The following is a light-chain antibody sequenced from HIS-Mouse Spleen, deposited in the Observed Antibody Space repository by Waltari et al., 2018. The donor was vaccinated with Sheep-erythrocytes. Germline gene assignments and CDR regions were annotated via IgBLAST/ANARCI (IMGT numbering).Light chain of an antibody. V-gene: IGLV2-11*01. J-gene: IGLJ1*01. CDR1: SSDVGGYTY. CDR2: DVS. CDR3: CSYAGSYNHV. Sequence: QSALTQPRSVSGSPGQSLTIPCTGTSSDVGGYTYVSWYQQHPGKAPKLMIYDVSKRPSGVPDRFSGSKSGNTASLTISGLQAEDEADYYCCSYAGSYNHVFATGTKVTVL.